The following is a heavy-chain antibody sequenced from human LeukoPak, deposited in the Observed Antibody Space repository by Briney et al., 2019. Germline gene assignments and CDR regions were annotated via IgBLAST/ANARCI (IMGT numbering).Heavy chain of an antibody. CDR3: ARHKDDYGGNSVQFDY. CDR2: IYYSGST. J-gene: IGHJ4*02. CDR1: GGSISSYY. Sequence: PSETLSLTCTVSGGSISSYYWSWIRQPPGKGLEWIGYIYYSGSTNYNPSLKSRVTISVDTSKNQFSLKLSSVTAADAAVYYCARHKDDYGGNSVQFDYWGQGTLVTVSS. D-gene: IGHD4-23*01. V-gene: IGHV4-59*01.